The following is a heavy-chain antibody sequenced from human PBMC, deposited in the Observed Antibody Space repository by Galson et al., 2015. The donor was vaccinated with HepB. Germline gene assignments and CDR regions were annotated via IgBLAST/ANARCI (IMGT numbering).Heavy chain of an antibody. CDR1: GFTFSSYG. CDR2: ISYDGSNK. J-gene: IGHJ6*02. V-gene: IGHV3-30*18. CDR3: AKAMAYSSGWYRNYYYYGMDV. D-gene: IGHD6-19*01. Sequence: SLRLSCAASGFTFSSYGMHWVRQAPGKGLEWVAVISYDGSNKYYADSVKGRFTISRDNSKNTLYLQMNSLRAEDTAVYYCAKAMAYSSGWYRNYYYYGMDVWGQGTTVTVSS.